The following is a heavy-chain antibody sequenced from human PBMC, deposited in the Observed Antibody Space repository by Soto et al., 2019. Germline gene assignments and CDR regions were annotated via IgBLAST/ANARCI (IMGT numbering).Heavy chain of an antibody. V-gene: IGHV3-30-3*01. J-gene: IGHJ3*02. Sequence: GGSLRLSCAASGFTFSSYAMHWVRQAPGKGLEWVAVISYDGSNKYYADSVKGRFTISRDNSKNTLYLQMNSLRAEDTAVYYCASPRNRYSSGWDYDAFDIWGQGTMVTVSS. D-gene: IGHD6-19*01. CDR3: ASPRNRYSSGWDYDAFDI. CDR2: ISYDGSNK. CDR1: GFTFSSYA.